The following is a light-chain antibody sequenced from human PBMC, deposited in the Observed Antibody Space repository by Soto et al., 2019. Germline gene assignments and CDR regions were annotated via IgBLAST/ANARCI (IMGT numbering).Light chain of an antibody. J-gene: IGKJ1*01. CDR1: QSVRTY. CDR2: SVS. Sequence: DIQMTQSPSSLSASVGERVTITCRASQSVRTYLNWYQQKPGKAPNLLIYSVSTLHSGVPSRFSGSGSGTDFTLTISSLQPEDFATYYCQQSYSSPWTFGLGTKVEIK. CDR3: QQSYSSPWT. V-gene: IGKV1-39*01.